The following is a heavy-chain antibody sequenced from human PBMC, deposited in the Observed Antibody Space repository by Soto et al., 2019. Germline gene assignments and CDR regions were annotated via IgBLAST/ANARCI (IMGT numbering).Heavy chain of an antibody. D-gene: IGHD2-2*01. CDR1: GGSFSGYY. V-gene: IGHV4-34*01. Sequence: PSETLSLTCAVYGGSFSGYYWSWIRQPPGKGLEWIGEINHSGSTNYNPSLKSRATISVDTSKNQFSLKLSSVTAADTAVYYCARDSVVVVPASPEGPTNWFYPWGQGTLVTVSS. CDR3: ARDSVVVVPASPEGPTNWFYP. CDR2: INHSGST. J-gene: IGHJ5*02.